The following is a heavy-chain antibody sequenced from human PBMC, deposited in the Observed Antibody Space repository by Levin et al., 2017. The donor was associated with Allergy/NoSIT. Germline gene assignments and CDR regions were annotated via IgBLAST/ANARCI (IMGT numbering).Heavy chain of an antibody. Sequence: SCAASGFSVSNHYMTWVRQGPGKGLECVSVIYSDGSTYYVDSVRGRFTISRDSFRNTLSLQMNSLRDDDTAVYYCTKGHYSGVYQWGQGTLVTVSS. CDR3: TKGHYSGVYQ. CDR1: GFSVSNHY. D-gene: IGHD2-2*01. V-gene: IGHV3-53*01. J-gene: IGHJ4*02. CDR2: IYSDGST.